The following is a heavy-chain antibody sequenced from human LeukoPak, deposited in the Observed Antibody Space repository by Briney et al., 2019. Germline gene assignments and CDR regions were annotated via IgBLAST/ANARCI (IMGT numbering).Heavy chain of an antibody. J-gene: IGHJ4*02. V-gene: IGHV3-23*01. CDR2: ISGSGGST. D-gene: IGHD2-21*02. Sequence: PGGSLRLSCAASKFIFSSYSMSWVRQAPGKGLEWVSAISGSGGSTYYADSVKGRFTISRDNSKNTLYLQMNSLRAEDAAVYYCARSVVVTAFRVFDYWGQGTLVTVSS. CDR1: KFIFSSYS. CDR3: ARSVVVTAFRVFDY.